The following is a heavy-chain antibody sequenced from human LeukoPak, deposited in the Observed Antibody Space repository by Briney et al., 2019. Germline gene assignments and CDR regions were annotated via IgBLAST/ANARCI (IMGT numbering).Heavy chain of an antibody. J-gene: IGHJ5*02. D-gene: IGHD3-10*01. Sequence: VASVKVSCKTSGYTFSSYGISWVRQAPGQGLEWMGWISGYNGHIKYAQNFQGRITLTTDPSTTTAYMELRSLTSDDTAVYYCARGGGSGWFDPWGQGTLVTVSS. CDR3: ARGGGSGWFDP. CDR2: ISGYNGHI. V-gene: IGHV1-18*01. CDR1: GYTFSSYG.